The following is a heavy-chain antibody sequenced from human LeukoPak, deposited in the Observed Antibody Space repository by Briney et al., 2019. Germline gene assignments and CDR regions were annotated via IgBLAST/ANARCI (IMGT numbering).Heavy chain of an antibody. V-gene: IGHV1-2*06. J-gene: IGHJ4*02. D-gene: IGHD1-7*01. CDR2: INPNSGGT. Sequence: ASVKVSCKASGYTFTGYYMHWVRQAPGQGLEWVGRINPNSGGTNYPQKFQGSVTMTRETSISTAYMELSRLRSDDTAVYYCAREALTGTTHRSFDYWGQGTLVTVSS. CDR1: GYTFTGYY. CDR3: AREALTGTTHRSFDY.